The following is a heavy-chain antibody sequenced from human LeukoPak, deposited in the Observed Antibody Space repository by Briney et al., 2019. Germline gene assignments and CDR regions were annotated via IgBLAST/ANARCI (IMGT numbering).Heavy chain of an antibody. CDR1: GFTFSSYG. J-gene: IGHJ3*02. V-gene: IGHV3-30*18. Sequence: GGSLRLSCAASGFTFSSYGMHWVRQAPGKGLEWVAVISYDGSNKYYADSVKGRFTISRDNSKNTLYLQMNSLRAEDTAVYYCAKSTGILTGSDAFDIWGQGTMVTVSS. CDR2: ISYDGSNK. CDR3: AKSTGILTGSDAFDI. D-gene: IGHD3-9*01.